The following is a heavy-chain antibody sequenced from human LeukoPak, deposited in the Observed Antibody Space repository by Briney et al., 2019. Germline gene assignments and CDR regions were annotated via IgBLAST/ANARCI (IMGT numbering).Heavy chain of an antibody. CDR3: NLSEWELLRGNFDY. Sequence: GASVKVSCKASGGTFSSYAISWVRQAPGQGLEWMGGIIPIFGTANYAQKFQGRVTITADESTSTAYMELSSLRSEDTAVYYCNLSEWELLRGNFDYWGQGTLVTVSS. CDR1: GGTFSSYA. D-gene: IGHD1-26*01. V-gene: IGHV1-69*13. J-gene: IGHJ4*02. CDR2: IIPIFGTA.